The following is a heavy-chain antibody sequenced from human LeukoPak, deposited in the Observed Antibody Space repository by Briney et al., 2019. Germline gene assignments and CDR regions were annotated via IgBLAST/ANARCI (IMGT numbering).Heavy chain of an antibody. CDR3: TTEWGSGYYFDY. CDR2: INGDGSST. CDR1: GFTFSSYW. Sequence: GGSLRLSCAASGFTFSSYWMHWVRQAPGKGLVWVSRINGDGSSTNYADSVRGRFTISRDNAKNTLYLQMNSLKTEDTGVYYCTTEWGSGYYFDYWGQGTLVTVSS. V-gene: IGHV3-74*01. J-gene: IGHJ4*02. D-gene: IGHD3-22*01.